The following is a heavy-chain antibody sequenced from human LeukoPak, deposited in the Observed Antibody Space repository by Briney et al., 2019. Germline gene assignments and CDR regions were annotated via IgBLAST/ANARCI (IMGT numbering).Heavy chain of an antibody. CDR3: AQHAVGAAPDYWYFDL. CDR2: IYYSGST. Sequence: SETLSLTCTVSGGSISNKYWSWIWQPPGKGLEWIGYIYYSGSTNYNPSLKSRVTILVDTSKNQFSLKLSSVTAADTAVYYCAQHAVGAAPDYWYFDLWGRGTLVTVSS. J-gene: IGHJ2*01. V-gene: IGHV4-59*08. CDR1: GGSISNKY. D-gene: IGHD2-15*01.